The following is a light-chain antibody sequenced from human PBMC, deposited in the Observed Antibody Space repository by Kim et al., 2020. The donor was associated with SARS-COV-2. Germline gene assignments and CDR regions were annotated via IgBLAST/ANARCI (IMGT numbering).Light chain of an antibody. CDR3: SSYAGSNNYV. V-gene: IGLV2-8*01. J-gene: IGLJ1*01. Sequence: SVTISCTGTRRAVVGSNYVTWYQQHPGKAPKLMIYEVSKRPSGVPDRFSGSKSGNTASLTVSGLQAEDEADYYCSSYAGSNNYVFGTGTKVTVL. CDR2: EVS. CDR1: RRAVVGSNY.